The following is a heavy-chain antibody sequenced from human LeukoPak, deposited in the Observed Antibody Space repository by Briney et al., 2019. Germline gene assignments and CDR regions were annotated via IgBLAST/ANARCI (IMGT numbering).Heavy chain of an antibody. CDR2: ISGSGGST. CDR1: GFTFSNYG. J-gene: IGHJ4*02. V-gene: IGHV3-23*01. CDR3: AKDRTLAAAGTRADY. Sequence: GGSLRLSCAASGFTFSNYGMSWVRQAPGKGLEWVAVISGSGGSTYYADSVKGRFTISRDNSKNTLYLRMDSLRAEDTAVYYCAKDRTLAAAGTRADYWGQGTLVTVSS. D-gene: IGHD6-13*01.